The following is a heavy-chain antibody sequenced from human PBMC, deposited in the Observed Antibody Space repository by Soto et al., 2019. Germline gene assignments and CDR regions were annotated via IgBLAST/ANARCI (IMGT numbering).Heavy chain of an antibody. D-gene: IGHD3-22*01. CDR1: DGSSGGGGYY. CDR3: ARGSPMIVVVAEEDAFDI. Sequence: TLSDTCTVADGSSGGGGYYWNCIRQHPGKGLEWIGYIYYSGSTYYNPSLKSRITISVDTSKNQFSLKLTSVTAADTAVYYCARGSPMIVVVAEEDAFDIWGQGTMVTVSS. V-gene: IGHV4-31*03. CDR2: IYYSGST. J-gene: IGHJ3*02.